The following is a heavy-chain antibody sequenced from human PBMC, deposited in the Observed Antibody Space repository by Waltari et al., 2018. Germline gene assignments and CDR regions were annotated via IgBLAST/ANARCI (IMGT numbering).Heavy chain of an antibody. CDR2: ISDSGVNT. D-gene: IGHD3-10*01. J-gene: IGHJ5*02. CDR1: GFTFPNSF. V-gene: IGHV3-23*01. CDR3: ATRVSS. Sequence: EVQLLESGGGFVQPGGSLRLSCEASGFTFPNSFMNWVRQVPGKGLGWFSAISDSGVNTYYADSLKGRFTISRDNSKNTLYLQMNSLRADDTAIYYCATRVSSWGQGTLVTVSS.